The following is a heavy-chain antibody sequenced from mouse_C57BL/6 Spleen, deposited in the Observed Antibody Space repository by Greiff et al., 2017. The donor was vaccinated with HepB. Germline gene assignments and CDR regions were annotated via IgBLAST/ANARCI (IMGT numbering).Heavy chain of an antibody. CDR3: EREGGSYYDAMDY. CDR2: IYPGSGST. V-gene: IGHV1-55*01. J-gene: IGHJ4*01. D-gene: IGHD2-12*01. Sequence: QVQLQQPGAELVKPGASVKMSCKASGYTFTSYWITWVKQRPGQGLEWIGDIYPGSGSTNYNEKFKSKATLTVDTSSSTAYMQLSSLTSEDSEGYYREREGGSYYDAMDYWGQGTSVTVTS. CDR1: GYTFTSYW.